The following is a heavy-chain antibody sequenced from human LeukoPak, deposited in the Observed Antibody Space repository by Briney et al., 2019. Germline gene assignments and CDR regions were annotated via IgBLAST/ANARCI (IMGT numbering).Heavy chain of an antibody. CDR1: GYSISSGYY. V-gene: IGHV4-38-2*02. CDR2: IYHSGST. Sequence: SDTLSLTCTVSGYSISSGYYWGWIRQPPGKGLEWIGSIYHSGSTYYNPSLKSRVTMSVDTSKSQFSLNLMSVTAADTAVYYCTRDTGTTGEVKFAPWGQGTLVTVSS. CDR3: TRDTGTTGEVKFAP. D-gene: IGHD4-17*01. J-gene: IGHJ5*02.